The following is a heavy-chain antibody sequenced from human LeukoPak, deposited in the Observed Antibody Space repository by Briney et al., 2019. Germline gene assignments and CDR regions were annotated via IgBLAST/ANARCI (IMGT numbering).Heavy chain of an antibody. J-gene: IGHJ4*02. Sequence: ASVKVSCKASGYTFTSYAMHWVRQAPGQRLEWMGWINAGNGNTKYSQKFQGRVTITRDTSASTAYMELSSLRSEDTAVYYCARLDGSGSHYDYWGQGTLDTVSS. D-gene: IGHD3-10*01. CDR1: GYTFTSYA. V-gene: IGHV1-3*01. CDR2: INAGNGNT. CDR3: ARLDGSGSHYDY.